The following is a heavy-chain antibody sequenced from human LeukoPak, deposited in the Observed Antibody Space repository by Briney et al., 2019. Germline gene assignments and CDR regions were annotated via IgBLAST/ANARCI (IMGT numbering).Heavy chain of an antibody. CDR3: ARAHNYDLWSGYYFGRATPCFFDY. V-gene: IGHV3-21*01. CDR1: GFTFSSYS. CDR2: ISSSSSYI. J-gene: IGHJ4*02. D-gene: IGHD3-3*01. Sequence: GGSLRLSCAASGFTFSSYSMNWVRQAPGKGLEWVSSISSSSSYIYYADSVKGRFTISRDNAKSSLYLQMNSLRAEDTAVYYCARAHNYDLWSGYYFGRATPCFFDYWGQGTLVTVSS.